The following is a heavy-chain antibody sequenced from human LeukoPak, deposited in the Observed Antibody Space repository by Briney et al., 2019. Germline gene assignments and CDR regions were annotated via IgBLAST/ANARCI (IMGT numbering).Heavy chain of an antibody. Sequence: ASVKVSCRTFGDTFTSQYIQWVRQAPGQGLEWMGLIKPHDGSTFYAQSLQGGVTLTRDTSTSTVYMDLSSLRSEDTAIYFCARNNVGSSGWTGLGFWGQGTLVTVSS. J-gene: IGHJ4*02. CDR2: IKPHDGST. V-gene: IGHV1-46*04. D-gene: IGHD6-19*01. CDR1: GDTFTSQY. CDR3: ARNNVGSSGWTGLGF.